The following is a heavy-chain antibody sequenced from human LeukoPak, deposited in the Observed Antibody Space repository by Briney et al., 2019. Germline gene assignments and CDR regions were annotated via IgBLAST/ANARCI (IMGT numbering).Heavy chain of an antibody. D-gene: IGHD6-19*01. J-gene: IGHJ3*02. CDR2: ISFDGSNK. V-gene: IGHV3-30*18. CDR1: GFTFSSYD. CDR3: AKSEEDGWSGAFDI. Sequence: PGRSLRLSCAASGFTFSSYDMHWVRQVPGKGLEWVAVISFDGSNKYYADSVKGRFTISRDNSKNTLFLQMNSLRAEDTAVYYCAKSEEDGWSGAFDIWGQGTMVTVSS.